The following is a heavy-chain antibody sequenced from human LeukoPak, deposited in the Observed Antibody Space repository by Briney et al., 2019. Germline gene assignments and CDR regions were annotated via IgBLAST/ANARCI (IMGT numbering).Heavy chain of an antibody. CDR1: GFTFSSTT. Sequence: GGSLRLPCVASGFTFSSTTMGWVRQAPGRGLEWVSSITAIDGRTYYADSVRGRFTISRDNSKDTVYLQLNSLRAGDTAIYYCTKDRRGPAAGAWYFDSWGQGTLVTVSS. CDR2: ITAIDGRT. J-gene: IGHJ4*02. D-gene: IGHD2-15*01. V-gene: IGHV3-23*01. CDR3: TKDRRGPAAGAWYFDS.